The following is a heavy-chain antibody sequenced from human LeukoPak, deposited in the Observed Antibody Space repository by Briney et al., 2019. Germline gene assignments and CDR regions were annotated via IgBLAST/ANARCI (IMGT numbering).Heavy chain of an antibody. CDR2: ITSSSNYI. CDR1: GGSFSGYY. J-gene: IGHJ4*02. D-gene: IGHD3-10*01. CDR3: ARDCWDYGSGSYCGIDY. V-gene: IGHV3-21*03. Sequence: PSETLSLTCTVSGGSFSGYYWSWIRQPPGKGLEWVSSITSSSNYIYYADSVKGRFTISRDNAKNSLYLQMNSLRAEDTTGYYCARDCWDYGSGSYCGIDYWGQGTLVTVSS.